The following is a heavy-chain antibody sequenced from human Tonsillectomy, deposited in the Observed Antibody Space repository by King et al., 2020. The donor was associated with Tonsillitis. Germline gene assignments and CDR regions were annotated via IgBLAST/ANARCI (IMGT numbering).Heavy chain of an antibody. Sequence: QLQESGPGLVKPSQTVSLTCTVSGGSITSAYYYYWSWIRQPPGKGLEWIGNIFYSGSTYYNPSLKSRVTISVDTSKNQFSLKLSSVTAADSAVYYCARDFSDRSGNYGMAVWGQGTTVTVSS. D-gene: IGHD3-22*01. CDR3: ARDFSDRSGNYGMAV. CDR2: IFYSGST. V-gene: IGHV4-30-4*01. J-gene: IGHJ6*02. CDR1: GGSITSAYYYY.